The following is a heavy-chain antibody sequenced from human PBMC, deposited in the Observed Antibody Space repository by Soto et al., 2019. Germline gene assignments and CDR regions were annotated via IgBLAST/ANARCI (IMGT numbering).Heavy chain of an antibody. Sequence: AASVKVSCKASGGTFSSYAISWVRQAPGQGREWMGGIIPIFGTANYAQKFQGRVTITADESTSTAYMELSSLRSEDTAVYYCARREGYCSSTSCYRLWFDPWGQGTLVTVSS. CDR2: IIPIFGTA. CDR3: ARREGYCSSTSCYRLWFDP. D-gene: IGHD2-2*01. V-gene: IGHV1-69*13. CDR1: GGTFSSYA. J-gene: IGHJ5*02.